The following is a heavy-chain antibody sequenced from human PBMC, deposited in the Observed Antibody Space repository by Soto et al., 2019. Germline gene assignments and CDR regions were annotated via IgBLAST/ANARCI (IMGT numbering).Heavy chain of an antibody. CDR2: YGGSGGST. D-gene: IGHD3-16*01. J-gene: IGHJ6*03. CDR3: VKFRGRAYHYYYMDV. V-gene: IGHV3-23*01. CDR1: GFSFSTYG. Sequence: DVQLLESGGGLAQRGGSLRLSCAASGFSFSTYGMTWVLQAPGKGLEWVSYGGSGGSTYYADSVKGRFTISRDNSQKTMYLQMNRLRAEDTAVYYCVKFRGRAYHYYYMDVWGNGTTVTVSS.